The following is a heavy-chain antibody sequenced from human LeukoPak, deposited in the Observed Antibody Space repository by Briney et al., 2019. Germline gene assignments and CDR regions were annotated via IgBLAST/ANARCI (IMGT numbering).Heavy chain of an antibody. CDR3: ARLSDGSGSYYNT. V-gene: IGHV4-4*09. D-gene: IGHD3-10*01. CDR2: IYTSGST. J-gene: IGHJ5*02. CDR1: GGSFSGYY. Sequence: SETLSLTCAVYGGSFSGYYWSWIRQPPGKGLEWIGYIYTSGSTNYNPSLKSRVTISVDTSKNQFSLKLSSVTAADTAVYYCARLSDGSGSYYNTWGQGTLVTVSS.